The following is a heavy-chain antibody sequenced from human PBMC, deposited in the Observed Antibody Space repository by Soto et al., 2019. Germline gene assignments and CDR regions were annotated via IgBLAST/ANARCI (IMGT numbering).Heavy chain of an antibody. D-gene: IGHD6-13*01. V-gene: IGHV3-33*01. CDR1: GFTFSSYG. CDR2: IWYDGSNK. J-gene: IGHJ5*02. Sequence: GGSLRLSCAASGFTFSSYGMHWVRQAPGKGLEWVAVIWYDGSNKYYADSVKGRFTISRDNSKNTLYLQMNSLRAEDTAVYYCAREQSGIAASYIWFDPWGQGTLVTVSS. CDR3: AREQSGIAASYIWFDP.